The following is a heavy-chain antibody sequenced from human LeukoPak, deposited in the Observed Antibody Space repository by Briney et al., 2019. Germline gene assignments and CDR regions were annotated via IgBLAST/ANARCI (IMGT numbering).Heavy chain of an antibody. CDR1: GFTFSSYA. CDR3: AKDPRSGYPSDAFDI. CDR2: ISGNGGST. Sequence: LPGGSLRLSCAASGFTFSSYAMRWVRQAPGKGLEWVSSISGNGGSTYYADSVKGRFTISRDNSKNTLYLQMNSLRAEDTAVYYCAKDPRSGYPSDAFDIWGQGTMVTVSS. J-gene: IGHJ3*02. V-gene: IGHV3-23*01. D-gene: IGHD3-22*01.